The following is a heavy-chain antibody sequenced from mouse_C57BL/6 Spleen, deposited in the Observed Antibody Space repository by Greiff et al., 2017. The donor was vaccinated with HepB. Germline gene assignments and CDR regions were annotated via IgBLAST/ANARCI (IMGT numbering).Heavy chain of an antibody. D-gene: IGHD1-1*01. J-gene: IGHJ1*03. CDR3: ARSRYGSSFYWYFDV. CDR1: GYTFTSYW. Sequence: QVQLKQPGAELVKPGASVKLSCKASGYTFTSYWMHWVKQRPGRGLEWIGRIDPNSGGTKYNEKFKSKATLTVDKPSSTAYMQLSSLTSEDSAVYYCARSRYGSSFYWYFDVWGTGTTVTVSS. V-gene: IGHV1-72*01. CDR2: IDPNSGGT.